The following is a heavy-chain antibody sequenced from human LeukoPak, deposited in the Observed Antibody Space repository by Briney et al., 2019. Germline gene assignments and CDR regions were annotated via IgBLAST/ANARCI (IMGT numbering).Heavy chain of an antibody. J-gene: IGHJ6*02. CDR2: ISGSGGST. Sequence: PGGSPRLSCAASGFTFSSYAMSWVRQAPGKGLEWVSAISGSGGSTYYADSVKGRFTISRDNSKNTLYLQMNSLRAEDTAVYYCAKHLVLYDSSGYLYYYGMDVWGQGTTVTVSS. D-gene: IGHD3-22*01. V-gene: IGHV3-23*01. CDR3: AKHLVLYDSSGYLYYYGMDV. CDR1: GFTFSSYA.